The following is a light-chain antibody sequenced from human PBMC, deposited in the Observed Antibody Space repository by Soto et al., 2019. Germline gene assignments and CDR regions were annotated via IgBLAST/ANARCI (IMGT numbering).Light chain of an antibody. CDR1: SSDIGSYDY. CDR2: EVT. Sequence: QSVLTQPASVSGSPGQSITISCTGTSSDIGSYDYVSWYQQHPGKAPSLIIYEVTDRPSGVSNRFSGSKSGNTASLTISGLQAEDEADYYCSSFTSTSTRLFGSGTKLTVL. J-gene: IGLJ1*01. V-gene: IGLV2-14*01. CDR3: SSFTSTSTRL.